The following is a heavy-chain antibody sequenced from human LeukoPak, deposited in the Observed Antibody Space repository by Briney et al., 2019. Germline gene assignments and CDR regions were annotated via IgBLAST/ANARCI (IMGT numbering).Heavy chain of an antibody. V-gene: IGHV1-69*13. CDR3: ARGKGDAIFGDNWFDP. Sequence: GASVKVSCKASGGTVSSYAISWVRQAPGQGLEWMGGIIPIFGTANYAQKFQGRVTITADESTSTAYMELSSLRSEDTAVYYCARGKGDAIFGDNWFDPWGQGTLVTVSS. CDR1: GGTVSSYA. CDR2: IIPIFGTA. D-gene: IGHD3-3*01. J-gene: IGHJ5*02.